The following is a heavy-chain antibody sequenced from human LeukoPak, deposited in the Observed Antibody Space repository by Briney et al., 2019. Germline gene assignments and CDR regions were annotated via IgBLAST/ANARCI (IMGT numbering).Heavy chain of an antibody. CDR3: ARSSSRAAPLDY. D-gene: IGHD6-25*01. CDR2: IKEDGSKK. J-gene: IGHJ4*02. CDR1: GFTFSRYW. V-gene: IGHV3-7*03. Sequence: GGSLRLSCAASGFTFSRYWMTWVRQAPGKGLEWVANIKEDGSKKNYVDSVKGRFTISRDNAKNSLYLQMNSLRAEDTAVYYCARSSSRAAPLDYWGQGTLVTVSS.